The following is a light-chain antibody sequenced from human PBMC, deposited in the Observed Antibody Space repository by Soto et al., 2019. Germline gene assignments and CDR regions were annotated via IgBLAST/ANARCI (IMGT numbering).Light chain of an antibody. CDR1: SSNIGAGYD. CDR3: HSSYSSRSGDV. CDR2: SNS. J-gene: IGLJ1*01. Sequence: QSVLTQPPSVSVAPGQRVTISCTGSSSNIGAGYDVHWYHQLPGTAPKLLISSNSNRPSGVPDRFSGAKSGTSASLAITGLPAEEEAAYYCHSSYSSRSGDVFGTGTKVTVL. V-gene: IGLV1-40*01.